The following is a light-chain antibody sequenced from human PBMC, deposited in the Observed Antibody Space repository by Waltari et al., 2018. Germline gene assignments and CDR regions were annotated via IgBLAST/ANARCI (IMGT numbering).Light chain of an antibody. V-gene: IGKV1-9*01. CDR3: QQLNTYPRT. CDR2: AAS. CDR1: QGINTY. J-gene: IGKJ2*01. Sequence: IQLTQSPSPLPAAVGDRVPITCQDSQGINTYLAWYQQKPGKAPKLLIYAASTLQSGVPSRFSGSGSGTDFTLTISSLQPEDFATYYCQQLNTYPRTFGQGTKLEI.